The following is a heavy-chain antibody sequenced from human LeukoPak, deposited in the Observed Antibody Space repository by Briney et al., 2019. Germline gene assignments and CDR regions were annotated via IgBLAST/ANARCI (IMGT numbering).Heavy chain of an antibody. Sequence: GGSLRLSCAASGFTFSSYAMSWVRQAPGKGLEWVSAVSGSGGSTYYADSVKGRFTISRDNSKNTLYLQMNSLRAEVTAVYYCAKVRPNYDFWSGYYWGFDYWGQGTLVTVSS. J-gene: IGHJ4*02. CDR1: GFTFSSYA. CDR2: VSGSGGST. CDR3: AKVRPNYDFWSGYYWGFDY. V-gene: IGHV3-23*01. D-gene: IGHD3-3*01.